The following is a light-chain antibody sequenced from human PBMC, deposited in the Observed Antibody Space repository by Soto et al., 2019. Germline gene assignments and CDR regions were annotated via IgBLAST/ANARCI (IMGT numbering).Light chain of an antibody. CDR3: SSFTTTNTWV. V-gene: IGLV2-14*01. CDR1: SSDVGSYDF. CDR2: EVT. J-gene: IGLJ3*02. Sequence: QSALTQPTSVSGSPGQSITISCTGTSSDVGSYDFVSWFQQHPGKAPKLMIYEVTNRPSGVSYRFSGSKSGNTASLTISGPQAEDEADYYCSSFTTTNTWVFGGGTKLTVL.